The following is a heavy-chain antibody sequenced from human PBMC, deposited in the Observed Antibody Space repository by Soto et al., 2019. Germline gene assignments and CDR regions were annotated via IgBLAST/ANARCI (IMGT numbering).Heavy chain of an antibody. CDR3: ARDLFPRITMVRGVSYYFDY. V-gene: IGHV1-18*01. CDR1: GYTFTSYG. Sequence: ASVKVSCKASGYTFTSYGISWVRQAPGQGLEWMGWISAYNGNTNYAQKLQGRVTMTTDTSTSTAYMELRSLRSDDTAVYYCARDLFPRITMVRGVSYYFDYWGQGTLVTVSS. J-gene: IGHJ4*02. CDR2: ISAYNGNT. D-gene: IGHD3-10*01.